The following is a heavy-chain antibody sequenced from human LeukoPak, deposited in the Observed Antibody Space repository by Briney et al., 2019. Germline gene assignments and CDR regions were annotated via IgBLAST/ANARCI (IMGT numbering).Heavy chain of an antibody. CDR2: IYYSGST. Sequence: PSETLSLTCTVSGGSISSSSYYWGWIRQPPGKGLEWIGSIYYSGSTYYNPSLKSRVTISVDTSKNQFSLKLSSVTAADTAVYYCVSPGGYCSGGSCSDAFDIWGQGTMVTVSS. CDR3: VSPGGYCSGGSCSDAFDI. J-gene: IGHJ3*02. CDR1: GGSISSSSYY. V-gene: IGHV4-39*01. D-gene: IGHD2-15*01.